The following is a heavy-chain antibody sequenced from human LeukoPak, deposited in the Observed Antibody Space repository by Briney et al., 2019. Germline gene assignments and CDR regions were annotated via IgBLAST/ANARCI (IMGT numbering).Heavy chain of an antibody. CDR1: GFTFSSYA. CDR3: ARESTARLLWFGELIEFGFDY. Sequence: GGSLRLSCAASGFTFSSYAMSWIRQAPGKGLEWVAVISYDGSNKYYADSVKGRFTISRDNSKNTLYLQMNSLRAEDTAVYYCARESTARLLWFGELIEFGFDYWGQGTLVTVSS. D-gene: IGHD3-10*01. J-gene: IGHJ4*02. CDR2: ISYDGSNK. V-gene: IGHV3-30-3*01.